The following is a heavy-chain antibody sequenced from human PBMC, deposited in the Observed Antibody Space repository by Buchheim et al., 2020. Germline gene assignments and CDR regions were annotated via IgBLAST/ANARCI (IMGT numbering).Heavy chain of an antibody. Sequence: QVQPVQSGAEVKKPGASVKVSCKASGYTFTRYDINWVRQATGQGLEWMGWMNPNSGNTGYAQKFQGRVTMTRNNSISTAYMELSSLRSEDTAVYYCARGLDDLGYYYDSRSPNWFDPWGQGTL. D-gene: IGHD3-22*01. V-gene: IGHV1-8*01. CDR2: MNPNSGNT. CDR1: GYTFTRYD. J-gene: IGHJ5*02. CDR3: ARGLDDLGYYYDSRSPNWFDP.